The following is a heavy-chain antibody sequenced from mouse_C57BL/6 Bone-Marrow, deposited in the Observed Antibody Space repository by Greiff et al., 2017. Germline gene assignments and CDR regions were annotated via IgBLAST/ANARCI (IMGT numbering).Heavy chain of an antibody. CDR1: GYTFTSYW. V-gene: IGHV1-7*01. D-gene: IGHD1-1*01. J-gene: IGHJ2*01. CDR3: ARGYYYGSGW. CDR2: INPSSGYT. Sequence: VQLVESGAELAKPGASVKLSCKASGYTFTSYWMHWVQQRPGQGLEWIGYINPSSGYTKYNQKFKDKATLTADKTSSTAYMQLSRLTYEDSAVYYGARGYYYGSGWWGRGTTLTVSS.